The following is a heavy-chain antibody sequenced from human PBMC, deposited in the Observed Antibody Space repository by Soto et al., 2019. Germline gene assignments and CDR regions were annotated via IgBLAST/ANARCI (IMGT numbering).Heavy chain of an antibody. D-gene: IGHD2-15*01. V-gene: IGHV3-33*01. CDR3: ARDRGVVAVPRDNYGMDV. Sequence: QVQLVESGGGVVQPGRSLRLSCAASGFTFSSYGMHWVRQAAGKGLVWVAGIWYDVTNKYYADSVKGHFTISRDNSKNTLDLQTKSLRAKDTSLYYCARDRGVVAVPRDNYGMDVWGQGTTVTVSS. CDR1: GFTFSSYG. J-gene: IGHJ6*02. CDR2: IWYDVTNK.